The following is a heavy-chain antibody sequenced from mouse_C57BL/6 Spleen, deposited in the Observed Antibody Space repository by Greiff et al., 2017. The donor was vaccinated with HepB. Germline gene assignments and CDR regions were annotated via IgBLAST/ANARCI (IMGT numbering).Heavy chain of an antibody. CDR2: IYPGNGDT. J-gene: IGHJ1*03. D-gene: IGHD4-1*01. CDR1: GYTFTSDN. V-gene: IGHV1-12*01. Sequence: LQQSGAELVRPGASVKMSCKASGYTFTSDNMYWVKQTPRQGLEWIGAIYPGNGDTSYNQKFKGKATLTVDKSSSTAYMQLSSLTSEDSSVYFCARCWDEYFDLCGTGTPVTVSS. CDR3: ARCWDEYFDL.